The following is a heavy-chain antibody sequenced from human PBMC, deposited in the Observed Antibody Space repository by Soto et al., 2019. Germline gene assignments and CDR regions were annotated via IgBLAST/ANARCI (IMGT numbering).Heavy chain of an antibody. J-gene: IGHJ4*02. CDR2: INHSGST. V-gene: IGHV4-34*01. CDR3: ARFNAGSAPRPIYYFDY. D-gene: IGHD3-10*01. Sequence: SETLSLTCAVYGGSFSGYYWSWIRQPPGKGLEWIGEINHSGSTNYNPSLKSRVTISVDTSKNQFSLKLGSVTAADTAVYYCARFNAGSAPRPIYYFDYWGQGTLVTVSS. CDR1: GGSFSGYY.